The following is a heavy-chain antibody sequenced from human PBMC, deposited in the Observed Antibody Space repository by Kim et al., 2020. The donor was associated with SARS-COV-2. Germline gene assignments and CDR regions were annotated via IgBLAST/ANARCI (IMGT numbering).Heavy chain of an antibody. CDR1: GFTFSSYA. CDR2: ISGSGGST. V-gene: IGHV3-23*01. D-gene: IGHD3-22*01. J-gene: IGHJ3*02. CDR3: AKSFPRRIVVVITTFFGAFDI. Sequence: GGSLRLSCAASGFTFSSYAMSWVRQAPGKGLEWVSAISGSGGSTYYADSVKGRFTISRDNSKNTLYLQMNSLRAEDTAVYYCAKSFPRRIVVVITTFFGAFDIWGQGTMVTVSS.